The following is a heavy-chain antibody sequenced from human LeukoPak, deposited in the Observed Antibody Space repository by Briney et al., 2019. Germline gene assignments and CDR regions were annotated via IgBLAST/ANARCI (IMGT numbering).Heavy chain of an antibody. CDR1: GFTFNTFW. J-gene: IGHJ5*02. D-gene: IGHD6-13*01. V-gene: IGHV3-7*01. CDR2: IKEDGTKK. CDR3: ARDAAGYDP. Sequence: GGSLRLSCAASGFTFNTFWVRWVRQTPGKGLEWVANIKEDGTKKYYVDSVKGRFTISRDNAENSLYLQMNSLRAEDTAVYYCARDAAGYDPWGQGTLVTVSS.